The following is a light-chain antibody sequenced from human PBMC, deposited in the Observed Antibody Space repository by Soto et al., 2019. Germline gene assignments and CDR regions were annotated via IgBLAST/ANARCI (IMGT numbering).Light chain of an antibody. Sequence: QSVLTQPASVSGSPGQSITISCTGTSSDVGDYNYVSWYQQHPGKAPKLIIFEVSDRPSGVSNRFSGSKSGNTAPLTISGLQAEDEADYYCVSYTSIITFYVFGTGTKVTVL. V-gene: IGLV2-14*01. CDR2: EVS. CDR3: VSYTSIITFYV. CDR1: SSDVGDYNY. J-gene: IGLJ1*01.